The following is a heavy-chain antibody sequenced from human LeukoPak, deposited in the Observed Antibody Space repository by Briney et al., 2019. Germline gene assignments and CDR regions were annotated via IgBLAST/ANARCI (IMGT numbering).Heavy chain of an antibody. CDR1: GGSFSSGSYY. CDR3: ARVRGSYFVDY. D-gene: IGHD1-26*01. V-gene: IGHV4-61*01. J-gene: IGHJ4*02. Sequence: SETLSLTCTVSGGSFSSGSYYWSWIRQPPGTGLEWIGYIYYSGSTNYNPSLKSRVTISVDTSKNQFSLKLSSVTAADTAVYYCARVRGSYFVDYWGQGTLVTVSS. CDR2: IYYSGST.